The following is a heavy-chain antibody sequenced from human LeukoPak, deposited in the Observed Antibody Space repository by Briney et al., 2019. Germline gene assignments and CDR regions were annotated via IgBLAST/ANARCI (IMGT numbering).Heavy chain of an antibody. CDR3: ARFQRITIFGVVIPGYYMDV. CDR2: MNPNSGNT. D-gene: IGHD3-3*01. Sequence: ASVKVSCKASGYTFTSYDINWVRQATGQGLEWMGWMNPNSGNTGYAQKFQGRVTITRNTSISTAYMELSSLRSEDTAVYYCARFQRITIFGVVIPGYYMDVWGKGTTVTVSS. V-gene: IGHV1-8*03. CDR1: GYTFTSYD. J-gene: IGHJ6*03.